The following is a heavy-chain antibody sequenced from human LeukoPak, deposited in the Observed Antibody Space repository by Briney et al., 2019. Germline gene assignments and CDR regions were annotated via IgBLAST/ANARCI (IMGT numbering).Heavy chain of an antibody. V-gene: IGHV4-4*08. Sequence: PSETLSLTCTVSGGSIGSFYWTWMRQPPGKGLEWLGYIYNSGTTNYNPSLKSRVTISVDTSKNQFSLKLNSVTAADTAVYYCARDLFTSSWYRWFDPWGQGTLVTVSS. CDR1: GGSIGSFY. CDR2: IYNSGTT. D-gene: IGHD6-13*01. CDR3: ARDLFTSSWYRWFDP. J-gene: IGHJ5*02.